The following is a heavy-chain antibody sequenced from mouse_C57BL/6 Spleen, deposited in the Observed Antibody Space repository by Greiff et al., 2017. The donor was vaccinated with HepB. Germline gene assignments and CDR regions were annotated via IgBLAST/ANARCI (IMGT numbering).Heavy chain of an antibody. V-gene: IGHV1-82*01. CDR3: AFQLFDY. CDR2: IYPGDGDT. CDR1: GYAFSSSW. J-gene: IGHJ2*01. Sequence: VQLQQSGPELVKPGASVKISCKASGYAFSSSWMNWVKQRPGKGLEWIGRIYPGDGDTNYNGKFKGKATLTADKSSSTAYMQLSSLTSGDSAVYFCAFQLFDYWGQGTTLTVAS. D-gene: IGHD4-1*02.